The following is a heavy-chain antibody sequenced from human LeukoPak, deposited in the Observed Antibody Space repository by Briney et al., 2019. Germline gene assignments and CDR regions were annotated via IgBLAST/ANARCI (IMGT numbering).Heavy chain of an antibody. CDR1: GYTLTELS. V-gene: IGHV1-24*01. J-gene: IGHJ6*02. Sequence: ASVKVSCKVSGYTLTELSLHWGRQAPGKGGGRMGRFDPEADETIYARKFQGTVTMTEDTSTDTAYMELSSLRSEDTAVYFCAVSLTTGGYYGMDVWGQGTTVTVSS. CDR3: AVSLTTGGYYGMDV. D-gene: IGHD1-1*01. CDR2: FDPEADET.